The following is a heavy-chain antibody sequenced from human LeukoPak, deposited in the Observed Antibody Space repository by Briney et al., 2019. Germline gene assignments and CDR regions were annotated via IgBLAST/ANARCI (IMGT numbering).Heavy chain of an antibody. CDR1: GGSISSYY. V-gene: IGHV4-59*08. J-gene: IGHJ6*02. CDR3: ARWGIVGATTLFECYYYGMDV. CDR2: IYYSGST. Sequence: PSETLSLTCTVSGGSISSYYWSWIRQPPGKGLEWIGYIYYSGSTNYNPSLKSRVTISVDTSKNQFSLKLSSVTAADTAVYDCARWGIVGATTLFECYYYGMDVWGQGTTVTVSS. D-gene: IGHD1-26*01.